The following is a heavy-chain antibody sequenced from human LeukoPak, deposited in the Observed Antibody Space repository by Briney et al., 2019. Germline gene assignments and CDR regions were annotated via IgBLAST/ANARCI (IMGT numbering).Heavy chain of an antibody. Sequence: PGGSLSLACAASGFTFSKAWMSWVRQAPGKGLEWVGRIKSKTNCGTTDSAAPVKGRFTISRDDSKNTLYLQMIRLKIEDTAVYYCVTEGYIYGYHSLDTWGRGTMVTVSS. CDR2: IKSKTNCGTT. CDR1: GFTFSKAW. V-gene: IGHV3-15*01. CDR3: VTEGYIYGYHSLDT. J-gene: IGHJ3*02. D-gene: IGHD5-18*01.